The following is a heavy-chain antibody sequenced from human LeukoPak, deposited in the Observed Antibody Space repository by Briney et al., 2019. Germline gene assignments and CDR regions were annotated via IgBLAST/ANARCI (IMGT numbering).Heavy chain of an antibody. Sequence: GGSLRLSCVVSGFNSEDHAMHWVRQAPGKGLEWVSGIYWSSSGTGYADSVKGRFTISRDNSKNTLYLQMNSLRAEDTAVYYCASPWAYWGQGTLVTVSS. CDR3: ASPWAY. CDR1: GFNSEDHA. D-gene: IGHD7-27*01. J-gene: IGHJ4*02. V-gene: IGHV3-9*02. CDR2: IYWSSSGT.